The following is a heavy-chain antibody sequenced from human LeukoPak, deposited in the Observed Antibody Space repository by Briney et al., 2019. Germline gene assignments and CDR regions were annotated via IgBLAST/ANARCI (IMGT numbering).Heavy chain of an antibody. CDR2: ISYDGSNK. J-gene: IGHJ4*02. V-gene: IGHV3-30-3*01. D-gene: IGHD1-26*01. Sequence: PGGSLRLSCAASGFTFSSYAMHWVRQAPGKGLEWVAVISYDGSNKYYADSVKGRFTISRDNSKNTLYLQMNSLRAEDTAVYYCARDPSPLGIVGAPDYWGQGTLVTVSS. CDR1: GFTFSSYA. CDR3: ARDPSPLGIVGAPDY.